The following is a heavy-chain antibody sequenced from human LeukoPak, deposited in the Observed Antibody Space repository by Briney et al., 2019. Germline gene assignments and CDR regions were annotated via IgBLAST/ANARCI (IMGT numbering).Heavy chain of an antibody. CDR1: GGSITSGSYY. CDR2: IYISDST. D-gene: IGHD1-1*01. Sequence: SETLSLTCIVSGGSITSGSYYWNWIRQPAGKGLEWIGRIYISDSTNYNPSLKSRVTISVDTSKNQFSLKLSSVTAADTAVYYCARHRAGTLIDYWGQGTLVTVSS. V-gene: IGHV4-61*02. CDR3: ARHRAGTLIDY. J-gene: IGHJ4*02.